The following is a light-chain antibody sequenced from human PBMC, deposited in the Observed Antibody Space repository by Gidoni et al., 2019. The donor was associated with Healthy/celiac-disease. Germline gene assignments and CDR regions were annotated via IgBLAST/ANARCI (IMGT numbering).Light chain of an antibody. CDR2: LEGSGSY. CDR3: ETWDSNFWV. CDR1: SGHSSYI. J-gene: IGLJ3*02. V-gene: IGLV4-60*03. Sequence: PVLTSSSSASPSLGSSVKLTCTLSSGHSSYIIAWHQQQPGKAPRYLMKLEGSGSYNKGSGVPDRFSGSSSGADRYLTISNLQSEDEADYYCETWDSNFWVFGGGTKLTVL.